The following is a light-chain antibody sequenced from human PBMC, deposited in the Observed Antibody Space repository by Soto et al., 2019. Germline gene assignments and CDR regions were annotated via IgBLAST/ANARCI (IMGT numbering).Light chain of an antibody. CDR3: SSYAGNNNVV. CDR1: SSDVGSYNY. J-gene: IGLJ2*01. V-gene: IGLV2-8*01. Sequence: QSVLTQPPSASGSPGQSVTISCTGTSSDVGSYNYVSWYQQHPGKAPKLMIYEVSKRPSGVPDRFSGSKSGNTASLTVSGLQAEDEADYHCSSYAGNNNVVFGGGTKVTVL. CDR2: EVS.